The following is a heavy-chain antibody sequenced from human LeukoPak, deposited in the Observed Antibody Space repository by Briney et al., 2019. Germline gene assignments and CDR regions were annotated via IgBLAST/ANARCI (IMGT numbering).Heavy chain of an antibody. CDR3: ARKIAARYYYYGMDV. D-gene: IGHD6-6*01. Sequence: PSETLSLTCAVYGGSFSGYYWSWIRQPPGKGLEWIGEINHSGSTNYNPSLKSRVTISVDTSKSQFSLKLSSVTAADTAVYYCARKIAARYYYYGMDVWGQGTTVTVSS. V-gene: IGHV4-34*01. CDR1: GGSFSGYY. J-gene: IGHJ6*02. CDR2: INHSGST.